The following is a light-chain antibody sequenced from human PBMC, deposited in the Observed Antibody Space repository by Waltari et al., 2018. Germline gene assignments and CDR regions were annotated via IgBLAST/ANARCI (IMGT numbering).Light chain of an antibody. J-gene: IGLJ3*02. CDR2: DNN. CDR3: GTWDGSLNAGV. CDR1: GSTIGSNY. V-gene: IGLV1-51*01. Sequence: QSTLTQPPSLSAAPGQRVTSSCSGRGSTIGSNYVAWYQLLPGTAPKLLIYDNNRRPSGIPDRFSASKSGTSATLDITGLQTGDEADYYCGTWDGSLNAGVFGGGTKLTVL.